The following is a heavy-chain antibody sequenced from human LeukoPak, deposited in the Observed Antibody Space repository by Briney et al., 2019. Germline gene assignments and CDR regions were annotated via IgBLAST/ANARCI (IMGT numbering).Heavy chain of an antibody. CDR1: GGSISSGGYT. CDR2: TYYSGST. Sequence: SQTLSLTCTVSGGSISSGGYTWTWIPQPPGKALEWIGNTYYSGSTYYNPSLKSRVTISVDTPKNQFSLKLSSVTAADTAVYYCARSPIVVVPAAKIYYYYYMDVWGKGTTVTVSS. D-gene: IGHD2-2*01. CDR3: ARSPIVVVPAAKIYYYYYMDV. V-gene: IGHV4-31*03. J-gene: IGHJ6*03.